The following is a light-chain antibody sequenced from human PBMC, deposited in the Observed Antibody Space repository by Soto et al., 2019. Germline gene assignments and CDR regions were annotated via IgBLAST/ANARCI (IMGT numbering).Light chain of an antibody. Sequence: EIVLTQSPGTLSLSPGERATLSCRARQSVGSTLAWYQQKPGQPPRLLIYGASTGATGIPDRFSGSGSGTDVTLTISRLEPEDFAVYYCQQYGFSLPFGQGTKVEIK. J-gene: IGKJ1*01. CDR1: QSVGST. CDR2: GAS. CDR3: QQYGFSLP. V-gene: IGKV3-20*01.